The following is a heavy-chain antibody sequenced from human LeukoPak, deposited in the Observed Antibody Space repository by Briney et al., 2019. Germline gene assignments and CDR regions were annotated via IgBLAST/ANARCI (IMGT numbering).Heavy chain of an antibody. J-gene: IGHJ4*02. CDR2: ISSNGGST. CDR3: ARSRLWFSYFDY. V-gene: IGHV3-64*01. Sequence: GGSLRLSCAASGFTFSSYAMHWVRQAPGKGLEYVSAISSNGGSTYYANSVKGRFTISRDNSKNTLYLQMGSLRVEDMAVYYCARSRLWFSYFDYWGQGTLVTVSS. CDR1: GFTFSSYA. D-gene: IGHD5-18*01.